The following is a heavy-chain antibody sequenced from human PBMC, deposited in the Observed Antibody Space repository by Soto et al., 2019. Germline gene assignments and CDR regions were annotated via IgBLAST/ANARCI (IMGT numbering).Heavy chain of an antibody. V-gene: IGHV3-23*01. CDR3: AKDKSGTTAFDI. J-gene: IGHJ3*02. Sequence: EVQLLESGGGLVQPGGSLRLSCADSGFTFSTYALSWVRQAPGKVLEWVSAINERGGSTYYADSVKGRFTISRDNSKNTLYLQMNSLRAEDTALYYCAKDKSGTTAFDIWGQGTMVTVSS. CDR1: GFTFSTYA. CDR2: INERGGST. D-gene: IGHD1-1*01.